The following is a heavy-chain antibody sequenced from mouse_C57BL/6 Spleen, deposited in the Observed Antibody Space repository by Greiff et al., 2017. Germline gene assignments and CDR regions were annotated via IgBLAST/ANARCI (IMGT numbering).Heavy chain of an antibody. V-gene: IGHV1-26*01. CDR2: INPNNGGT. CDR1: GYTFTDYY. D-gene: IGHD2-3*01. Sequence: EVQLQQSGPELVKPGASVKISCKASGYTFTDYYMNWVKQSHGKSLEWIGDINPNNGGTSYNQKFKGKATLTVDKSSRTAYMELRSLTSEDSAVYYCARWLLPYAMDYWGQGTSVTVSS. CDR3: ARWLLPYAMDY. J-gene: IGHJ4*01.